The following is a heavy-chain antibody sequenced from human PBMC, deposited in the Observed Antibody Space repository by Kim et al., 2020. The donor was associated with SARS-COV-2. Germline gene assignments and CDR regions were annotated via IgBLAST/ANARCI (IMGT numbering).Heavy chain of an antibody. J-gene: IGHJ3*01. CDR1: GYTFTSYA. CDR3: ARGYYAHCGGWCAFGD. V-gene: IGHV7-4-1*02. D-gene: IGHD2-21*01. Sequence: ASVKVSCKASGYTFTSYAMNWVRQAPGQGLEWMGWMNTNTGNPTYAQSFPGRVVLSLDTSVSTAYLQLSSLRAEDTAVYYCARGYYAHCGGWCAFGDWG. CDR2: MNTNTGNP.